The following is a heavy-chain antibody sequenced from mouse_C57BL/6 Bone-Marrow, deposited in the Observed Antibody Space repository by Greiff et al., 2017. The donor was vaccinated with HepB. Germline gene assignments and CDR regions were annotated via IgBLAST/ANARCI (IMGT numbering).Heavy chain of an antibody. V-gene: IGHV5-4*01. J-gene: IGHJ1*03. Sequence: EVQLQESGGGLVKPGGSLKLSCAASGFTFSRYAMSWVRQTPEKRLEWVATISDGGSYTYYPDNVKGRFTISRDNAKNNLYLQMSHLKSEDTAMYYCAREYVDVWGTGTTVTVSS. CDR3: AREYVDV. CDR2: ISDGGSYT. CDR1: GFTFSRYA.